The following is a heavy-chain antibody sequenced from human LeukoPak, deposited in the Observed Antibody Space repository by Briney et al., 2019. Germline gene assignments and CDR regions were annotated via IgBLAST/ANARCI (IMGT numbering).Heavy chain of an antibody. D-gene: IGHD1-26*01. CDR3: ARVWVGDTWTYPFDY. V-gene: IGHV3-74*01. Sequence: GGSLRLSCAASGFTFSTYWMHWVRQAPGKGLVWVSRIKADGTAITYADSVKGPFTISRDNAKNTMYLQMNSLRAEDTAVYYCARVWVGDTWTYPFDYWGQGTLVTVSS. J-gene: IGHJ4*02. CDR2: IKADGTAI. CDR1: GFTFSTYW.